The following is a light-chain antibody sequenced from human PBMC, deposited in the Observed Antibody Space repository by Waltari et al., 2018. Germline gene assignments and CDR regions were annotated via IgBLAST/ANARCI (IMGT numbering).Light chain of an antibody. CDR1: QSVNNY. CDR2: DTS. J-gene: IGKJ4*01. V-gene: IGKV3-11*01. CDR3: QQRRDWPLT. Sequence: EIVLTQSPAILSLSPGERASLSCRASQSVNNYLAWYQQKPGQAPRLLIYDTSNRATGIPARFSGSGFGTDFTLTISSLEPEDFAVYYCQQRRDWPLTFGGGTKVEIK.